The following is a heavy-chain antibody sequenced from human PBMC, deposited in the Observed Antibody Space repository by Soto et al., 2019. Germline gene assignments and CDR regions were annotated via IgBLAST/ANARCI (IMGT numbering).Heavy chain of an antibody. Sequence: GGSLRLSCAASGFTVSSNYMIWVRQAPGKGLEWVSVIYGGGSTYYADSVKGRFTISRDNSKNTLYLQMNSLRAEDTAVYYCARVAVTFGGVIVIPSYWYFDLWGRGTLVTVSS. J-gene: IGHJ2*01. CDR3: ARVAVTFGGVIVIPSYWYFDL. D-gene: IGHD3-16*02. V-gene: IGHV3-53*01. CDR2: IYGGGST. CDR1: GFTVSSNY.